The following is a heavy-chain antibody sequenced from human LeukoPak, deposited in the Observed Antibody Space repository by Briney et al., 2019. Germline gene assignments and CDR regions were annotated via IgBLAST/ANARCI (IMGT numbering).Heavy chain of an antibody. CDR3: AKARDSANYYFDS. CDR2: IQDEGISK. Sequence: GGSLRLSCLESGFPFRSYDMHWVRQVPGKGPEWVAYIQDEGISKNYGDSVKGRFDISRDNSKNTVYLDMASLTVADTALYYCAKARDSANYYFDSWGHGTLVIVSS. V-gene: IGHV3-30*02. D-gene: IGHD1-26*01. CDR1: GFPFRSYD. J-gene: IGHJ4*01.